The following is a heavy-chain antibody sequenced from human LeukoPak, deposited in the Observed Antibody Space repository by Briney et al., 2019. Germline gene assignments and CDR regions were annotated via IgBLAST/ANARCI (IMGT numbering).Heavy chain of an antibody. CDR1: GFTFDDYA. Sequence: PGRSLRLSCAASGFTFDDYAMHWVRQAPGKGLEWVSGISWNSGSIGYADSVKSRFTISRDNAKNSLYLQMNSLRAEDTALYYCAKGVYSSSWFHFDYWGQGTLVTVSS. CDR2: ISWNSGSI. CDR3: AKGVYSSSWFHFDY. J-gene: IGHJ4*02. D-gene: IGHD6-13*01. V-gene: IGHV3-9*01.